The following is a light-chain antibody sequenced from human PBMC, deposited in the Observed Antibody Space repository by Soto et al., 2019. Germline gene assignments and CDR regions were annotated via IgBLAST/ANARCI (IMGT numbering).Light chain of an antibody. CDR1: SSNIGASYD. CDR2: GNT. Sequence: QSVLTQPPSVSGAPGQRVTISCTGSSSNIGASYDVRWHQQLPGSAPILLIYGNTNPPAGAPDRFAGSKSGTSASLTITRLQADDDADYYSLSFDSSLSVVFGGGTKLTVL. V-gene: IGLV1-40*01. J-gene: IGLJ2*01. CDR3: LSFDSSLSVV.